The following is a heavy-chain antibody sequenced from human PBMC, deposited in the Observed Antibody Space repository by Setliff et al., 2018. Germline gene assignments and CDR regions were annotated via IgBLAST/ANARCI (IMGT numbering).Heavy chain of an antibody. CDR3: TRFDCTSGVCYSDY. V-gene: IGHV3-49*04. CDR2: IRSKTYGGTA. CDR1: GFTFGDYA. Sequence: GESLKISCTASGFTFGDYAMSWVRQAPGKGLEWVGFIRSKTYGGTADYVASVKGRFTISRDDSKSIAYLQMNILKPEDTAVYYCTRFDCTSGVCYSDYWGQGSLVTVSS. D-gene: IGHD2-8*01. J-gene: IGHJ4*02.